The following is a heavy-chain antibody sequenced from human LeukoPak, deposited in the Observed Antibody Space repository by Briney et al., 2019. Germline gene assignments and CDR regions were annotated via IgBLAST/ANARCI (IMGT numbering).Heavy chain of an antibody. CDR2: IKQDGSEK. Sequence: GGSLRLSCAASGFTFSSYWMSWVRQAPGKGLEWVANIKQDGSEKYYVDSVKGRFTISRDNAKNSLYLQMNTLRAEDTAVYYCARDRYITRSWGYDFDYWGQGTLVTVSS. D-gene: IGHD6-13*01. J-gene: IGHJ4*02. CDR1: GFTFSSYW. V-gene: IGHV3-7*01. CDR3: ARDRYITRSWGYDFDY.